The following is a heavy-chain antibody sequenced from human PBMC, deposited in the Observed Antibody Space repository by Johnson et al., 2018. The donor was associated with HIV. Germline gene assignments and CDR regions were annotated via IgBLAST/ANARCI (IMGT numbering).Heavy chain of an antibody. J-gene: IGHJ3*02. D-gene: IGHD1-26*01. CDR2: IWYDGSNK. CDR3: AKDDLGASGAFDI. V-gene: IGHV3-33*06. Sequence: QVKLVESGGGVVQPGRSLRLSCAASEFSFSTYAMHWVRQAPGKGLEWVAVIWYDGSNKYYTESVKGRFTVSRDNSKNTLYLQMNSLRAEDTAVYYCAKDDLGASGAFDIWGQGTMVTVSS. CDR1: EFSFSTYA.